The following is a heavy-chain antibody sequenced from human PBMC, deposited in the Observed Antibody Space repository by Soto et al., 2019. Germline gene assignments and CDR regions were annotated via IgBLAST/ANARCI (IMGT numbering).Heavy chain of an antibody. CDR1: GFTFSSYS. V-gene: IGHV3-48*02. CDR2: ISSSSSTI. J-gene: IGHJ5*02. Sequence: EVQLVESGGGLVQPGGSLRLSCAASGFTFSSYSMTWVRQAPGKGLEWVSYISSSSSTIYYADSVKGRFTISRDNAKKSLYLQMNSLRDEDTAVYYCARDGAIDALITREDWFDPWGQGTLVTVSS. CDR3: ARDGAIDALITREDWFDP. D-gene: IGHD1-20*01.